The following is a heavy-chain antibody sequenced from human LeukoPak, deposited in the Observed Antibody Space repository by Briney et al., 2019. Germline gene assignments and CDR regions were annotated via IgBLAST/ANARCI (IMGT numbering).Heavy chain of an antibody. D-gene: IGHD2-15*01. CDR2: IRHDGNSK. CDR1: GFTFSNYG. Sequence: PGGSLRLSCAVFGFTFSNYGMHWVRQTPGKGLEWVAFIRHDGNSKLYADSVKGRFTISRDNSKNALYLQMDSLRHEDTAVYYCAKGYLGLCTGGSCFHFDNWGQGTLVTVSS. J-gene: IGHJ4*02. V-gene: IGHV3-30*02. CDR3: AKGYLGLCTGGSCFHFDN.